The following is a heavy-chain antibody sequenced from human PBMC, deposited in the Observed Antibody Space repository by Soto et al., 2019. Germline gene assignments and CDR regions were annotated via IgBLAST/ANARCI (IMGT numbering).Heavy chain of an antibody. CDR2: IKSKTDGGTT. CDR1: GFTFSNAW. V-gene: IGHV3-15*01. J-gene: IGHJ6*02. CDR3: TTESPVVPAAYYYNYYGMDV. Sequence: GGSLRLSCAASGFTFSNAWMSWVRQAPGKGLEWVGRIKSKTDGGTTDYAAPVKGRFTISRDDSKNTLYLQMNSLKTEDTAVYYCTTESPVVPAAYYYNYYGMDVWGQGTTVTVSS. D-gene: IGHD2-2*01.